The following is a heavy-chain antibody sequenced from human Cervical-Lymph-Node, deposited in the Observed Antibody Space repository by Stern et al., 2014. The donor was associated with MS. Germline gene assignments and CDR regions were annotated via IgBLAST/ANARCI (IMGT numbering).Heavy chain of an antibody. V-gene: IGHV4-34*01. Sequence: QEQLQQWGAGLLKPSETLSLTCAVYGGSLSENHWSWIRQSPGRGLEWIGDVHQSGSTNYNPSLKSRVTLSVDTSKDQFSLNLTSVTDADTAVYYCARGRLWGLAADWFDPWGQGTLVTVSS. CDR2: VHQSGST. J-gene: IGHJ5*02. D-gene: IGHD1-26*01. CDR1: GGSLSENH. CDR3: ARGRLWGLAADWFDP.